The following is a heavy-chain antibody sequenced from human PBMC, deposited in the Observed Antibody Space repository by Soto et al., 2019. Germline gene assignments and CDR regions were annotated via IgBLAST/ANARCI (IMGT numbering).Heavy chain of an antibody. Sequence: EVHLVESGGGLIKPGGSLRLSCAASGFTFSNAWLSWVRQAPGKGLEWVGRIKSKTDGGATDFAAPVKGRFTISRDDSKNTLYLQMNSLKTEDTAVYYCTTSTRYFHWLLSSSSYFDYWGQGTLVTVSS. V-gene: IGHV3-15*07. J-gene: IGHJ4*02. CDR2: IKSKTDGGAT. D-gene: IGHD3-9*01. CDR1: GFTFSNAW. CDR3: TTSTRYFHWLLSSSSYFDY.